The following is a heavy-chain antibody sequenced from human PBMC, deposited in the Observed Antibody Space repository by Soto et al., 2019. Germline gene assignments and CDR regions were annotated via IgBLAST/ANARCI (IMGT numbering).Heavy chain of an antibody. Sequence: EVQLVESGGGLVQPGRSLRLSCAASGFTFDDYARHWVRQAPGKGLEWVSGISWNSGSIGYADSVKGRFTISRDNAKNSLYLQMNSLRAEDTAVYYCARDRAPVVVAVTWLDYWGQGTLVTVSS. D-gene: IGHD2-15*01. J-gene: IGHJ4*02. CDR3: ARDRAPVVVAVTWLDY. V-gene: IGHV3-9*01. CDR1: GFTFDDYA. CDR2: ISWNSGSI.